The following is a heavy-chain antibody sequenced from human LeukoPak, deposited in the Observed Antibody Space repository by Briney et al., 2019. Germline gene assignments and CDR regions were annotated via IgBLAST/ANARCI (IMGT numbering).Heavy chain of an antibody. V-gene: IGHV1-2*04. CDR1: GYTFTGYY. D-gene: IGHD6-6*01. J-gene: IGHJ4*02. CDR2: INPNSGGT. CDR3: ARAREYSSPFDY. Sequence: GASVTVSCKASGYTFTGYYMHWVRQAPGQGLEWMGWINPNSGGTNYAQKFQGWVTMTRDTSISTAYMELSRLRSDDTAVYYCARAREYSSPFDYWGQGTLVTVSS.